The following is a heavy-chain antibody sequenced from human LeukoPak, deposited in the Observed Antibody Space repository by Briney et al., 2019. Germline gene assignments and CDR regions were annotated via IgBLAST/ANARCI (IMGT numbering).Heavy chain of an antibody. Sequence: GGSLRLSCAASGFTFRSYEMNWVRQAPGKGLEWIAYISSSGSAFSYADSVKGRFTIARDNAKNSFYLEMNSLRADDTAVYYCAELGITMIGGVWGKGTTVTISS. J-gene: IGHJ6*04. CDR2: ISSSGSAF. D-gene: IGHD3-10*02. V-gene: IGHV3-48*03. CDR3: AELGITMIGGV. CDR1: GFTFRSYE.